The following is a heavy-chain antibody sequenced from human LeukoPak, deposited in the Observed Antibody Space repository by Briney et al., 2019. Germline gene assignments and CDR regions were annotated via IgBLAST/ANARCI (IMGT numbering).Heavy chain of an antibody. V-gene: IGHV3-30*02. CDR2: IRSDGSNK. CDR3: ARRPYYYDSLDY. D-gene: IGHD3-22*01. CDR1: GFSFSSYG. Sequence: PGGSLRLSCAGSGFSFSSYGMHWVRQAPGKGLEWMAFIRSDGSNKYYADSLKGRFTISRDNSKNSLYLQMNSLRVEDTALYYCARRPYYYDSLDYWGQGTLVTVSS. J-gene: IGHJ4*02.